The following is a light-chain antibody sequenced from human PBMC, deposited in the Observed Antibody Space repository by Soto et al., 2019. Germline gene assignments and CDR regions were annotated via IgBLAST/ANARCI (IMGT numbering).Light chain of an antibody. CDR3: QQSYSTPLA. Sequence: DIQMTQSPSSLSASVGDRVTITCRTSKSVARYLNWYQQKPGKAPKLLIYAASSLQSGVPSRFSGSGSGTDFTLTISSLQPEDFATYYCQQSYSTPLAFGGGTKVDIK. V-gene: IGKV1-39*01. CDR2: AAS. CDR1: KSVARY. J-gene: IGKJ4*01.